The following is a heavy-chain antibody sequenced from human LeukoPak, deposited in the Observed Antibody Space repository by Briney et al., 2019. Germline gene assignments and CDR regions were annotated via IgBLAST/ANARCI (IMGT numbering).Heavy chain of an antibody. CDR3: ARGPSSGWDYYYYGMDV. J-gene: IGHJ6*02. CDR1: GYTFTSYD. Sequence: ASVKVSCKASGYTFTSYDINWVRQAPGQGLEWMGWMNPNSGNTGYAQKFQGRVTMTRNTSISTAYMELSSLRSEDTAVYYCARGPSSGWDYYYYGMDVWGQGTTVTVSS. D-gene: IGHD6-19*01. V-gene: IGHV1-8*01. CDR2: MNPNSGNT.